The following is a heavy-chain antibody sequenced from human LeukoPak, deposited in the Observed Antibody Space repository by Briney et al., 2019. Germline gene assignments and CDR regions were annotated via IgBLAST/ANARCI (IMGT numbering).Heavy chain of an antibody. CDR2: INHSGST. CDR3: ARTPQTTILGVVIRNENWFDP. V-gene: IGHV4-34*01. CDR1: GGSFSGYY. D-gene: IGHD3-3*01. J-gene: IGHJ5*02. Sequence: SETLSLTCAVYGGSFSGYYWSWIRQPPGKGLEWIGEINHSGSTNYNPSLKSRVTISVDTSKNQFSLKLSSVTAADTAVYYCARTPQTTILGVVIRNENWFDPWGQGTLVTVSS.